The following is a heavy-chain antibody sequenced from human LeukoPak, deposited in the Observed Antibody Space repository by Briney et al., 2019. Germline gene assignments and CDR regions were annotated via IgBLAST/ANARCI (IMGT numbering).Heavy chain of an antibody. J-gene: IGHJ4*02. CDR2: IYYSGTT. CDR3: ARYGSGNYYHRGFDS. D-gene: IGHD3-10*01. V-gene: IGHV4-59*01. CDR1: GDSISSYY. Sequence: SETLSLTCTVSGDSISSYYWSWIRQPPGKGLEWIGYIYYSGTTSYNPALRSRLTISVDTSKNQFSLRLTSVTAADAAVYYCARYGSGNYYHRGFDSWGQGTLVTVSS.